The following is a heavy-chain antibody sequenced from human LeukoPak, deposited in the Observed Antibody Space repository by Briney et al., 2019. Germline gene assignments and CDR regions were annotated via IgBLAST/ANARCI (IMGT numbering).Heavy chain of an antibody. CDR3: ARPVNNVGYCSGGSCYHMDV. J-gene: IGHJ6*03. V-gene: IGHV4-39*01. CDR1: GGSISSSSYY. CDR2: IYYSGST. D-gene: IGHD2-15*01. Sequence: PSETLSLTCTVSGGSISSSSYYWGRIRQPPGKGLEWIGSIYYSGSTYYNPSLKSRVTISVDTSKNQFSLKLSSVTAADTAVYYCARPVNNVGYCSGGSCYHMDVWGKGTTVTVSS.